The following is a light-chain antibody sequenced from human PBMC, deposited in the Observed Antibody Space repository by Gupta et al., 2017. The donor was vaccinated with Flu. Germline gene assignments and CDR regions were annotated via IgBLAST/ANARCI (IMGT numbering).Light chain of an antibody. J-gene: IGKJ4*01. CDR1: QDIRNY. CDR2: NAS. Sequence: DIQMTQSPSSLSASVGDRVTITCQASQDIRNYLNWYQHKPGKAPKLLIFNASNLDGGVPSRFSGSGSGTHFTFTINSLQSEDFATYYCQQFDHLSLSFGGGTKVEIK. V-gene: IGKV1-33*01. CDR3: QQFDHLSLS.